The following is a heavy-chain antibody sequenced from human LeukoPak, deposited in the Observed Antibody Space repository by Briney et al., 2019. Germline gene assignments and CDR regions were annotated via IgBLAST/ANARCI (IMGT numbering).Heavy chain of an antibody. D-gene: IGHD2-2*01. CDR3: ARDSVGIKVVPAAHYYYYYYMDV. CDR1: GGSISSSSYY. V-gene: IGHV4-39*07. CDR2: IYYSGST. Sequence: SETLSLTCTVSGGSISSSSYYWGWIRQPPGKGLEWIGSIYYSGSTYYNPSLKSRVTISVDTSKNQFSLKLSSVTAADTAVYYCARDSVGIKVVPAAHYYYYYYMDVWGKGTTVTVSS. J-gene: IGHJ6*03.